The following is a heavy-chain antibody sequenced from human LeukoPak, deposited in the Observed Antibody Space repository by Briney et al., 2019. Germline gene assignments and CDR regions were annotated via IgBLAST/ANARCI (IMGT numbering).Heavy chain of an antibody. CDR2: IYSGGST. Sequence: GGSLRLSCAAYGFTDSDTYMTWVRQAPGKGLEWVSVIYSGGSTYYADTVRGRFTISRDNPKNTLYLQMNSLRAEDTAVYYCARVTSNSGWAPDYWGQGTLVTVS. V-gene: IGHV3-66*01. J-gene: IGHJ4*02. CDR3: ARVTSNSGWAPDY. CDR1: GFTDSDTY. D-gene: IGHD6-19*01.